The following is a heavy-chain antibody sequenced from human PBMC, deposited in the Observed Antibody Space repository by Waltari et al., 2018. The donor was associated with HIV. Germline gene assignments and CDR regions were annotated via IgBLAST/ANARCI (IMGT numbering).Heavy chain of an antibody. Sequence: EVQLLESGGDLVQPGGSLSLSCAASGFTFSSYAITWVRQPPGKGLEWVSAISGSGGNTYYVDSVKGRFSISRDNSKNTLHLQMNSLRAEDTALYYCAKSALTRGGDCYDYWGQGTLVTVSS. J-gene: IGHJ4*02. D-gene: IGHD2-21*01. CDR1: GFTFSSYA. CDR3: AKSALTRGGDCYDY. CDR2: ISGSGGNT. V-gene: IGHV3-23*01.